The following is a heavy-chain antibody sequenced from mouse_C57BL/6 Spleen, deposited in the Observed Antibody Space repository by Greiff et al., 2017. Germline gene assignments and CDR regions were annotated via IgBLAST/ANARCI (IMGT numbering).Heavy chain of an antibody. Sequence: VQLQQPGTELVKPGASVKLSCKASGYTFTSYWMHWVKQRPGQGLEWIGNINPSNGGTNYNEKFKSKATLTVDKSSSTAYMQLSSLTSEDYAVYDCARSDGYYAWFAYWGQGTLVTVSA. CDR2: INPSNGGT. D-gene: IGHD2-3*01. J-gene: IGHJ3*01. V-gene: IGHV1-53*01. CDR1: GYTFTSYW. CDR3: ARSDGYYAWFAY.